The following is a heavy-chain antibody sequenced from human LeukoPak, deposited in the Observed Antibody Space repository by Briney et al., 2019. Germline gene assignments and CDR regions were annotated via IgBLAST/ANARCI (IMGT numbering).Heavy chain of an antibody. Sequence: ASVKVSCKASGYTFTSYYLSWVRQAPGQGLEGMGRINPNSGGSDYPQKFQGRVTMTRDTSISTAYMDLSRLTSDDTAVYWCAIGMLAAGTFDRWGQGTLVTVSS. CDR2: INPNSGGS. V-gene: IGHV1-2*06. D-gene: IGHD6-13*01. CDR1: GYTFTSYY. J-gene: IGHJ4*02. CDR3: AIGMLAAGTFDR.